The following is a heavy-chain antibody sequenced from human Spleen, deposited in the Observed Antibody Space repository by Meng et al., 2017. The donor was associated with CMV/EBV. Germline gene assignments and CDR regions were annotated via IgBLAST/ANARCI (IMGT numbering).Heavy chain of an antibody. J-gene: IGHJ4*02. D-gene: IGHD2-2*01. CDR3: AKGRGGTTSSYDS. V-gene: IGHV3-23*01. CDR2: IIGNGGST. CDR1: GFTFSSYA. Sequence: GESLKISCEASGFTFSSYAIHWVRQVPGKGLEWVSTIIGNGGSTYYTDSVKGRFTLSRDNPKNTLYLQMNSLRAEDTALYYCAKGRGGTTSSYDSWGQGTLVTVSS.